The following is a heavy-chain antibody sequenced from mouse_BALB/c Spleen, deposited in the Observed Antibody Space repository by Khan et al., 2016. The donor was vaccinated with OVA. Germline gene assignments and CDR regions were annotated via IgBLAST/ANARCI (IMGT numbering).Heavy chain of an antibody. CDR2: INTYTGEP. CDR3: ARPPYFSDTIAY. D-gene: IGHD2-10*01. Sequence: QIQLVQSGPELKKPGETVKISCKASGYTFTKFGMNWVKQAPGKGLEWMGWINTYTGEPTYADDFKGRFAFSMETSASTAYLQINNHKDEDAATYFCARPPYFSDTIAYWGQGTSVTVSS. J-gene: IGHJ4*01. CDR1: GYTFTKFG. V-gene: IGHV9-3-1*01.